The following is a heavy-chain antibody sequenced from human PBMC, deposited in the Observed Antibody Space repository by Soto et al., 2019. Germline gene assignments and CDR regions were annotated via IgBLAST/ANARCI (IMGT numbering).Heavy chain of an antibody. CDR1: GFTFDDYA. V-gene: IGHV3-9*01. CDR3: AKDKVSGYCSSTSCSNWFDP. J-gene: IGHJ5*02. Sequence: GGSLRLSCAASGFTFDDYAMHWVRQAPGKGLEWVSGISWNSGSIGYADSVKGRFTISRDNAKNSLYLQMNSLRAEDTALYYCAKDKVSGYCSSTSCSNWFDPWGQGTLVTVSS. CDR2: ISWNSGSI. D-gene: IGHD2-2*03.